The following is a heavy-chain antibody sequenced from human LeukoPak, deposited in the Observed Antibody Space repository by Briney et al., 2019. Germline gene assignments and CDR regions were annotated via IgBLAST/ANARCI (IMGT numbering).Heavy chain of an antibody. CDR3: TKSGKVDGDHSYDH. J-gene: IGHJ4*02. CDR2: INPNSGGT. V-gene: IGHV1-2*02. Sequence: PPASVKVSCKASGYTFTGYYMHWVRQAPGQGLEWMGWINPNSGGTNYAQKFQGRVTMTRDTSISTAYMELSRLRSDDTAIYYCTKSGKVDGDHSYDHWGQGTLVAVSS. D-gene: IGHD4-17*01. CDR1: GYTFTGYY.